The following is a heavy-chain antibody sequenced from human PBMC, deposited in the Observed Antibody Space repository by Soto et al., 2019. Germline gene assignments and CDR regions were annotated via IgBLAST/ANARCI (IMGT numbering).Heavy chain of an antibody. V-gene: IGHV1-3*01. CDR1: GYTFTSYA. Sequence: GASVKVSCKASGYTFTSYAMHWVRQAPGQRLEWMGWINAGNGNTKYSQKFQGRVTITADESMSTVYMELSSLRSEDTAVYYCARIRYASGGYGMDVWGQGTTVTVSS. J-gene: IGHJ6*02. D-gene: IGHD6-19*01. CDR2: INAGNGNT. CDR3: ARIRYASGGYGMDV.